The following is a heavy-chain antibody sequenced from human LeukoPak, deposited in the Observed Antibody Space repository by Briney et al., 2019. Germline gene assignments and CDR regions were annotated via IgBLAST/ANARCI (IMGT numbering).Heavy chain of an antibody. J-gene: IGHJ4*02. CDR1: GGSISSGGYY. CDR3: ARQCKLTTADY. CDR2: IYYSGST. D-gene: IGHD4-17*01. Sequence: PSETLSLTCTVSGGSISSGGYYWSWIRQHPGKGPEWIGYIYYSGSTYYNPSLKSRVTISVDTSKNQFSLKLSSVTAADTAVYYCARQCKLTTADYWGQGTLVTVSS. V-gene: IGHV4-31*03.